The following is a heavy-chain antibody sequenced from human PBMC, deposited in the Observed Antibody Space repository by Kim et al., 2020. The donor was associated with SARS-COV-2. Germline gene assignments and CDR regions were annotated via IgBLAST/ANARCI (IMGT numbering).Heavy chain of an antibody. CDR3: AKHVTSMAVTFDGYFDY. D-gene: IGHD5-18*01. J-gene: IGHJ4*02. Sequence: SVKGRFTISRDNTKNSLYLQMTRLRAEDTAVYFCAKHVTSMAVTFDGYFDYWGQGTLVTVSS. V-gene: IGHV3-23*01.